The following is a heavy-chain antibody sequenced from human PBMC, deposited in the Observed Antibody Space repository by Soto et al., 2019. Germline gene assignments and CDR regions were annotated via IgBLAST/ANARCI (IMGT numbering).Heavy chain of an antibody. J-gene: IGHJ4*02. D-gene: IGHD6-13*01. V-gene: IGHV3-23*01. CDR2: ISGRSDNT. CDR1: GFTFSRYA. Sequence: GGSLRLSCAASGFTFSRYAMGWVRQAPGKGLEWVSSISGRSDNTSYGDSVKGRFTISRDNSRTTLYLQMSSLRADDTAIYYCARAPPDSSSWYWFGFWGQGALITVSS. CDR3: ARAPPDSSSWYWFGF.